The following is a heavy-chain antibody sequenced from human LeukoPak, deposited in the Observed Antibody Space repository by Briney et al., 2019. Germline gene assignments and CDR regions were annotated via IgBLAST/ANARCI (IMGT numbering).Heavy chain of an antibody. CDR1: GGSISSSSYY. V-gene: IGHV4-39*07. CDR2: IYYSGST. CDR3: ARDRFWSGRFDY. J-gene: IGHJ4*02. Sequence: PSETLSLTCTVSGGSISSSSYYWGWIRQPPGKGLEWIGSIYYSGSTYYNPSLKSRVTISVDTSKNQVSLKLSSVTAADTAVYYCARDRFWSGRFDYWGQGTLVTVSS. D-gene: IGHD3-3*01.